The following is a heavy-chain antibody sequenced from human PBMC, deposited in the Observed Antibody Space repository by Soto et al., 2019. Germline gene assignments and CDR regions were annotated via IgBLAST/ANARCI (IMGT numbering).Heavy chain of an antibody. CDR3: ASSQYVGFWSGYFWFDP. D-gene: IGHD3-3*01. CDR2: IYYSGST. CDR1: GGSISSYY. J-gene: IGHJ5*02. Sequence: SETLSLTCTVSGGSISSYYWSWIRQPPGKGLEWIGYIYYSGSTNYNPSLKSRVTISVDTSKNQFSLKLSSVTAADTAVYYCASSQYVGFWSGYFWFDPWSQGTLVTVSS. V-gene: IGHV4-59*01.